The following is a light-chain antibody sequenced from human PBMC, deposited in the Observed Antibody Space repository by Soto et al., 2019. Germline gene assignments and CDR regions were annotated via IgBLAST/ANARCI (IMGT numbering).Light chain of an antibody. V-gene: IGKV1-33*01. CDR1: QDISNY. Sequence: DIQMTQSPSSLSASVGDRVTITCQASQDISNYLNWYQQKPGKAPKLLIYDASNLETGVPSRFSGSGSGTDFNFTISSLQTEDLALYYCQQYDDLPLSFGPGTKVDI. CDR2: DAS. CDR3: QQYDDLPLS. J-gene: IGKJ3*01.